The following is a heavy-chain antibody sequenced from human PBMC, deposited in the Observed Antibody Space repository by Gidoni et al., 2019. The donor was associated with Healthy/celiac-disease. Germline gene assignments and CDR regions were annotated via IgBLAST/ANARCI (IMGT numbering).Heavy chain of an antibody. V-gene: IGHV3-33*01. J-gene: IGHJ5*02. CDR3: ARVGLPRGRTYNWFDP. CDR1: GFTLSSYG. Sequence: QGQLVGSGGGVVQPGRALRIPCAASGFTLSSYGLHLVRQAPGKGLAWVAVIWYDRSNKYYADSVKGRFTISRDNSKNTLYLQMNSLRAEDTAVYYCARVGLPRGRTYNWFDPWGQGTLVTVSS. CDR2: IWYDRSNK. D-gene: IGHD3-10*01.